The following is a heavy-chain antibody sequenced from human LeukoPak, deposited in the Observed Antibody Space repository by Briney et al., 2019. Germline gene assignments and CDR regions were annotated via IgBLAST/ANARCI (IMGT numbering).Heavy chain of an antibody. Sequence: SETLSLTCTVSGGSISNYYWRGLRQPRGKGREWSGYIYYSGSTKYNPSLKRRVTISVGTSKKQCSLKRSSVPAAATPVYCCSSTNGDYVLYWGQGPMVTVSS. J-gene: IGHJ4*02. D-gene: IGHD4-17*01. CDR2: IYYSGST. CDR3: SSTNGDYVLY. V-gene: IGHV4-59*01. CDR1: GGSISNYY.